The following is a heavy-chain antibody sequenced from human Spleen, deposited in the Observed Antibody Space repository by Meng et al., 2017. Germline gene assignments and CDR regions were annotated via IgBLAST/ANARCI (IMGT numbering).Heavy chain of an antibody. CDR3: ARAGSNKGYY. J-gene: IGHJ4*02. D-gene: IGHD3-10*01. CDR1: GGSISSYY. V-gene: IGHV4-59*01. Sequence: SETLSLTCTVSGGSISSYYWSWIRQPPGKGLEWIGYIYYSGSTNYNPSLKSRVTISVDTSKNQFSLKVNSMTAADTAVYYCARAGSNKGYYWGQGKLVTVSS. CDR2: IYYSGST.